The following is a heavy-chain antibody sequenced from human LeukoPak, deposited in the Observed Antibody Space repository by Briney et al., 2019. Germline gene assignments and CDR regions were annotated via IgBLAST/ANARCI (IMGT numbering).Heavy chain of an antibody. CDR3: ARWGTVTSEDY. CDR2: IYSGGGA. CDR1: GFTVSSNY. Sequence: PGGSLRLSCAASGFTVSSNYMSWVRQAPGKGLECVSVIYSGGGAYYADSVKGRFTISRDNSKNTLYLQMNSLRAEDTAVYYCARWGTVTSEDYWGQGTLVTVSS. D-gene: IGHD4-11*01. V-gene: IGHV3-53*01. J-gene: IGHJ4*02.